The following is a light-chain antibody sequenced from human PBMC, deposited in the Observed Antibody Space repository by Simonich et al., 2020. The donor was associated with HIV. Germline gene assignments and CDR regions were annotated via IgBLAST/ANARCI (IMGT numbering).Light chain of an antibody. CDR2: DVS. CDR1: SSDVGGYNY. V-gene: IGLV2-11*01. CDR3: CSYAGAYNVI. Sequence: QSALTQPRSVSGSPGQSVTISCTGTSSDVGGYNYVSWYQQRPVKAPKLMIYDVSERPSGVPDRFSGSKSGNTASLTISGLQAEDEADYYCCSYAGAYNVIFGGGTKLTVL. J-gene: IGLJ2*01.